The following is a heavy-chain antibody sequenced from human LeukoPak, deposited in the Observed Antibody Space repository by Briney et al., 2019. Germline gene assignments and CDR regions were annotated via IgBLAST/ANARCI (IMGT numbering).Heavy chain of an antibody. CDR2: IYPGDSDT. CDR3: ARHDSITLSGLRFDP. J-gene: IGHJ5*02. D-gene: IGHD2/OR15-2a*01. Sequence: GESLKISCKGSGYSFTTYWIGWVRQMPGKGLEWMGIIYPGDSDTRYSPSFQGQVTISADKSINTAYLQWSSLKASDTAIYYCARHDSITLSGLRFDPWGQGTLVTVSS. V-gene: IGHV5-51*01. CDR1: GYSFTTYW.